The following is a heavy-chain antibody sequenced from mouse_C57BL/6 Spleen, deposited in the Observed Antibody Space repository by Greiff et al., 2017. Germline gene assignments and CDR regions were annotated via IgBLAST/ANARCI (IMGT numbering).Heavy chain of an antibody. CDR2: ISSGGDYI. CDR1: GFTFSSYA. V-gene: IGHV5-9-1*02. CDR3: TRGGWLGAL. D-gene: IGHD2-3*01. Sequence: EVKLVESGEGLVKPGGSLKLSCAASGFTFSSYAMSWVRQTPEKRLEWVAYISSGGDYIYYAATVKGRFTISRDNARNTLYLQMSSLKSEDTAMYYCTRGGWLGALWGQGTLVTVSA. J-gene: IGHJ3*01.